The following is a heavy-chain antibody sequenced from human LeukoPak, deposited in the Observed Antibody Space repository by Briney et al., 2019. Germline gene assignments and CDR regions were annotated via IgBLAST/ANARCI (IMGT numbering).Heavy chain of an antibody. CDR3: AGRPGFDY. CDR1: GFTFSSYA. Sequence: GGSLRLSCAASGFTFSSYAMHWVRQAPGKGLEWVAVMSYDGSNKYYADSVKGRFTISRDNSRNTLYLQMNSLRAEDTAVYYCAGRPGFDYWGQGTLVTVSS. D-gene: IGHD1-14*01. V-gene: IGHV3-30-3*01. J-gene: IGHJ4*02. CDR2: MSYDGSNK.